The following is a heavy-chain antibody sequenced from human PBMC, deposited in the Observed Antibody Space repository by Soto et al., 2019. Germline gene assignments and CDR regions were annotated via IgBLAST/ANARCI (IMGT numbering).Heavy chain of an antibody. CDR1: PYGSAPYW. J-gene: IGHJ5*02. D-gene: IGHD5-12*01. Sequence: PGQSLTISCKASPYGSAPYWFVCSPQMPVKGLEWMGIIYPGDSDTMYSPSVQGQVIISADLSSTTTYLQWSSLKASDTAIDYCAGQRGVDPANGWIDPWGRGNLV. CDR2: IYPGDSDT. CDR3: AGQRGVDPANGWIDP. V-gene: IGHV5-51*01.